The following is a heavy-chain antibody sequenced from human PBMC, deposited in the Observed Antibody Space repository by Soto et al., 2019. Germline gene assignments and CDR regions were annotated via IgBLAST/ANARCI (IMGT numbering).Heavy chain of an antibody. D-gene: IGHD7-27*01. Sequence: GGSLRLSCAASGFTFSSYSMNWVRQAPGKGLEWVSSISSSSSYIYYADSVKGRFTISRDNAKNSLYLQMNSLRAEDTAVYYCARDPLTGGKGHDAFDIWGQGTMVTVSS. CDR1: GFTFSSYS. CDR2: ISSSSSYI. V-gene: IGHV3-21*01. J-gene: IGHJ3*02. CDR3: ARDPLTGGKGHDAFDI.